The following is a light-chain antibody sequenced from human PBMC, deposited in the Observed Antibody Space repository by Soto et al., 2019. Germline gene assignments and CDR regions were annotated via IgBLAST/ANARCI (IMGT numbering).Light chain of an antibody. J-gene: IGKJ3*01. CDR2: WAS. V-gene: IGKV4-1*01. CDR3: QQYSSTPCT. CDR1: QSVLYSSNNKNY. Sequence: DIVMTQSPDSLAVSLGERATINCKSSQSVLYSSNNKNYLAWYQQKPGQPPKLLIYWASTRESGVPDRFSDSGSGTDFTLTISSLQAEDVAVYYCQQYSSTPCTFGPGTTVDIK.